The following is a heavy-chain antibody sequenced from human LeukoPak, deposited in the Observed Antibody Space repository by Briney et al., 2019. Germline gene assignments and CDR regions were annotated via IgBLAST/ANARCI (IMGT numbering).Heavy chain of an antibody. V-gene: IGHV3-23*01. D-gene: IGHD5-12*01. Sequence: PGGSLRLSCAASGFTFSSFAMSWVRQAPEKGLEWVSAISASGASTYYADSVKGRFTISRDNSKYTLYLQMNSLRAEDTAVYYCAKGEYSGYESSVGYWGQGTLVTVSS. CDR3: AKGEYSGYESSVGY. J-gene: IGHJ4*02. CDR2: ISASGAST. CDR1: GFTFSSFA.